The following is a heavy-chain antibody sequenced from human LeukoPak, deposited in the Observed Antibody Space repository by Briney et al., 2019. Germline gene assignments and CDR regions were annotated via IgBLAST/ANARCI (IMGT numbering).Heavy chain of an antibody. CDR3: ARDLPLWFGELTPGPEAFDM. V-gene: IGHV1-2*02. D-gene: IGHD3-10*01. J-gene: IGHJ3*02. CDR2: INPNSGGT. Sequence: ASVKVSCKASGYTFTGCYMHWVRQAPGQGLEWMGWINPNSGGTNYAQKFQGRVTMTRDTSISTAYMELSRLRSDDTAVYYCARDLPLWFGELTPGPEAFDMWGQGTMVTVFS. CDR1: GYTFTGCY.